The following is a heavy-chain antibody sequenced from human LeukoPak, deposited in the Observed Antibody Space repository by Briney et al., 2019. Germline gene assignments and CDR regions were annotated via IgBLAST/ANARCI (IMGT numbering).Heavy chain of an antibody. CDR3: TTAGGDILTGYYW. CDR1: GFTFSNAW. J-gene: IGHJ4*02. CDR2: IKSKTDGGTT. Sequence: GGSLRLSCAASGFTFSNAWMRWVRQAPGKGLEWVGRIKSKTDGGTTDYAAPVKGRFTISRDDSKNTLYLQMNSLKTEDTAVYYCTTAGGDILTGYYWGGQGTLVTVSS. V-gene: IGHV3-15*01. D-gene: IGHD3-9*01.